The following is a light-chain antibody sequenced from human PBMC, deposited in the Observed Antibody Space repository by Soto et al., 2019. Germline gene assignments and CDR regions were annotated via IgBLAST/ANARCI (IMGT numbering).Light chain of an antibody. V-gene: IGKV1-39*01. CDR2: ATS. CDR1: QNINKY. J-gene: IGKJ1*01. CDR3: LHTYSTPRN. Sequence: DIQMTQSPSSLSASVGDRVTITCRASQNINKYLSWYQQKLGKAPNLLIYATSTLQIGVPSRFSGSGSGTDFHPTISTLQPEDFANDYCLHTYSTPRNFGQGTK.